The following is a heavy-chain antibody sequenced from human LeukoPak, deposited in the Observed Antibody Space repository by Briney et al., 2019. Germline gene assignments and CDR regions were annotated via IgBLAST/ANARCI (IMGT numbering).Heavy chain of an antibody. Sequence: PGESLKVSCKGSGYSFTSYWIGWVRQMPGKGLEWMGIIYPGDSDTRYSPSFQGQVTISADKSISTAYLQWSSLKASDTAIYYCARGKIGYSYGSYYWGQGTLVTVSS. J-gene: IGHJ4*02. V-gene: IGHV5-51*01. CDR2: IYPGDSDT. CDR3: ARGKIGYSYGSYY. D-gene: IGHD5-18*01. CDR1: GYSFTSYW.